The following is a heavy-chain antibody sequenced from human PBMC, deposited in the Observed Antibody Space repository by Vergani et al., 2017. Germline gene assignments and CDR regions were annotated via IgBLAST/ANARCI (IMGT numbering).Heavy chain of an antibody. CDR2: IRAYNANT. D-gene: IGHD3-22*01. CDR3: ARDXVEGAYYYDSSGYYRYYYYGMDV. CDR1: GYTFTSYG. J-gene: IGHJ6*02. V-gene: IGHV1-18*01. Sequence: QVQLVQSGAEVKKPGASVKVSCKASGYTFTSYGISWVRQAPGQGLEWMGWIRAYNANTNYAKKLTGRVTMTTDTSTSTAYVELRSLRSDDTAVYYCARDXVEGAYYYDSSGYYRYYYYGMDVWDQGTTVTVSS.